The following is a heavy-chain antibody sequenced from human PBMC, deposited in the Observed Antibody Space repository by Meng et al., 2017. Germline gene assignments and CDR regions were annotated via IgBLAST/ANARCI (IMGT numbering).Heavy chain of an antibody. CDR1: GFIFSNYE. J-gene: IGHJ4*02. CDR2: ITKDGSRK. V-gene: IGHV3-30*16. Sequence: HVQAVESVGDVVPPGRSLTLSCAASGFIFSNYEMHWVRQAPGKGLEWVACITKDGSRKYYLGSVRGRFTISRDNSKNTLYLEMNSLRSEDTALYYCARDFDYWGQGTLVTVSS. CDR3: ARDFDY.